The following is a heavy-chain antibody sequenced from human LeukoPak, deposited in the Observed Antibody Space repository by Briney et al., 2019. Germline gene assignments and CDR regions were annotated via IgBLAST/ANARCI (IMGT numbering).Heavy chain of an antibody. CDR2: INPSGGST. CDR3: ARDPGRYSSGWSVVDY. J-gene: IGHJ4*02. V-gene: IGHV1-46*01. D-gene: IGHD6-19*01. Sequence: ASVKVSCKASGYTFTSYYMHWVRQAPGQGLEWMGIINPSGGSTSYAQKFQGRVTMTRDMSTSTVYMELSSLRSEDTAVYYCARDPGRYSSGWSVVDYWGQGTLVTVSS. CDR1: GYTFTSYY.